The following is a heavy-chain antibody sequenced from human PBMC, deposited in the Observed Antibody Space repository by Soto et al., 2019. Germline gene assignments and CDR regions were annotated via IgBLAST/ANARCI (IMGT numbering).Heavy chain of an antibody. J-gene: IGHJ4*02. CDR1: GFTFSNYG. D-gene: IGHD1-26*01. CDR3: TKEGGLLGASTIYRFDF. Sequence: QVQLVESGGGVVQPGGSLRLSCAASGFTFSNYGMHWVRQAPGKGLDWVSVVSNEGGTVYYADSVKGRFTISRDNSRNMMYLQMNSLRSDDTAVYFCTKEGGLLGASTIYRFDFWGQGTLVTVSS. CDR2: VSNEGGTV. V-gene: IGHV3-30*18.